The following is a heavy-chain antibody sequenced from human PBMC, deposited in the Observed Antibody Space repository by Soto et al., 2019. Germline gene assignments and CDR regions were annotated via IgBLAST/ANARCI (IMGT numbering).Heavy chain of an antibody. CDR1: GYTFTNYW. V-gene: IGHV5-10-1*01. Sequence: PGESLKISCSTSGYTFTNYWMTWVRQMPGKGLEWMGRIDPSDSYVTYSPSFRGHVTLSVEKSISTVYLQWNSLRASDTAIYYCARHLLSNRGTTPAFEIWGQGTLVTVSS. J-gene: IGHJ3*02. D-gene: IGHD4-4*01. CDR2: IDPSDSYV. CDR3: ARHLLSNRGTTPAFEI.